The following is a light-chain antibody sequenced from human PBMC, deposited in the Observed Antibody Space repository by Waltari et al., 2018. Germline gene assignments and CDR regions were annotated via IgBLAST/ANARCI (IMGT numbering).Light chain of an antibody. CDR1: QSVSSN. V-gene: IGKV3-15*01. CDR3: QQYNNWPLT. J-gene: IGKJ4*01. Sequence: ELVMTPSPGTLSVSPGERAVFSCRATQSVSSNLVWYQQKPGQAPRLLISGASTRATGVPPRFSGSGSGTDFTLTISSLQSEDFAVYYCQQYNNWPLTFGGGTKVEI. CDR2: GAS.